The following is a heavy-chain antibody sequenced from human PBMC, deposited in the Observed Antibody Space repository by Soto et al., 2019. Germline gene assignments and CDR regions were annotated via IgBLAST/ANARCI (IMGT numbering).Heavy chain of an antibody. V-gene: IGHV3-23*01. Sequence: EVQLLVSGGGLVQPGGSLRLSCAASGFTFSSYAMSWVRHAPGRGLEWVSGISGSAESIYYEDSVKARFTISRDNSKNLLYRQMTSLSAEYTAVYYCARVSIYNYGGSGGQKDYWGQGTLATVSS. J-gene: IGHJ4*02. CDR3: ARVSIYNYGGSGGQKDY. CDR2: ISGSAESI. D-gene: IGHD1-1*01. CDR1: GFTFSSYA.